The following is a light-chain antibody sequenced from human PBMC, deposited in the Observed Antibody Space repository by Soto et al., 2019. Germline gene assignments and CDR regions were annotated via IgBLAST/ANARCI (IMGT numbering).Light chain of an antibody. CDR2: GAS. J-gene: IGKJ5*01. Sequence: IGITHSPSTLAVSQGESATLSCRASQSVSSNLAWHQQKPGQAPRILMYGASTRATGIPARFSGSGSGTEFTLTISSLQSEDFAVYYCQQYNNWPPITFGQGTRLEI. CDR3: QQYNNWPPIT. CDR1: QSVSSN. V-gene: IGKV3-15*01.